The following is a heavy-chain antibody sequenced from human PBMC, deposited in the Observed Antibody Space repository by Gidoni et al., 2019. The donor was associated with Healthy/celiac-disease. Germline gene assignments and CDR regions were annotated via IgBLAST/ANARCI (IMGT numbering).Heavy chain of an antibody. CDR1: GFTFRDYD. V-gene: IGHV3-11*06. CDR3: ARVKGEVVPAAKRVYYGMDV. CDR2: ISSSSSYT. D-gene: IGHD2-2*01. Sequence: QVQLVESGGGLVKPGGSLRLSCEASGFTFRDYDMSWIRQAPGKGLEWVSYISSSSSYTNYADSVKGRFTISRDNAKNSLYLQMNSLRAEDTAVYYCARVKGEVVPAAKRVYYGMDVWGQGTTVTVSS. J-gene: IGHJ6*02.